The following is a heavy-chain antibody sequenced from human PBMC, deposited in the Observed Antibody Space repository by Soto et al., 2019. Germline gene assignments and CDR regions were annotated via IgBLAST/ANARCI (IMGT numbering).Heavy chain of an antibody. D-gene: IGHD6-13*01. Sequence: SQTLSLTCAISGDSVSSNSAAWNWIRQSPSRGLEWLGRTYYRSKWYNDYAVSVKSRMTINPDTSKNQFSLQLNSVTPEDTAVYYCARGETAAGTFKAFYYYYYYMDVWGKGTTVTVSS. V-gene: IGHV6-1*01. J-gene: IGHJ6*03. CDR1: GDSVSSNSAA. CDR2: TYYRSKWYN. CDR3: ARGETAAGTFKAFYYYYYYMDV.